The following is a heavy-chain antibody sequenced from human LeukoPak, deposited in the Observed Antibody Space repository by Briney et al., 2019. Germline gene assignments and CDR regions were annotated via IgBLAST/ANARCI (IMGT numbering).Heavy chain of an antibody. Sequence: SVKVSCKASGYTFTSYGISWVRQAPGQGLEWMGGIIPIFGTANYAQKFQGRVTITADESTSTAYMELSSLRSEDTAVYYCARGIRNYYGSGFDYWGQGTLVTVSS. D-gene: IGHD3-10*01. CDR1: GYTFTSYG. V-gene: IGHV1-69*13. CDR2: IIPIFGTA. CDR3: ARGIRNYYGSGFDY. J-gene: IGHJ4*02.